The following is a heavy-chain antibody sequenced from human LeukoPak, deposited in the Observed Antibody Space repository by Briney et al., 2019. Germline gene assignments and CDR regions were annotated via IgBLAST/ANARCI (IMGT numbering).Heavy chain of an antibody. CDR3: ARRDTAMVGYFDL. D-gene: IGHD5-18*01. CDR1: GRSISSYY. Sequence: SHTLSLTRTLSGRSISSYYWSWIRQPPGKGLGWIGYIYYSGSTNYNPSLKSRVTISVDTSKNQFSLKLSSVTAADTAVYYCARRDTAMVGYFDLWGRGTLVTVSS. J-gene: IGHJ2*01. V-gene: IGHV4-59*07. CDR2: IYYSGST.